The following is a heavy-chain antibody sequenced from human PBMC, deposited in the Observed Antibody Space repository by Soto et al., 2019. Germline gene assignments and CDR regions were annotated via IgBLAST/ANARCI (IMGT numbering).Heavy chain of an antibody. V-gene: IGHV4-4*07. CDR1: GGSITDYS. D-gene: IGHD2-21*02. J-gene: IGHJ5*02. CDR2: IFSSGST. Sequence: SETLSLTCTVSGGSITDYSWVWIRQPAGKGLEWIGRIFSSGSTNYNPSLKGRITMSLNTSKNQFSLKLNSATATDTAVYFCARDQGVVVTADNWFDPWGQGILVTVSS. CDR3: ARDQGVVVTADNWFDP.